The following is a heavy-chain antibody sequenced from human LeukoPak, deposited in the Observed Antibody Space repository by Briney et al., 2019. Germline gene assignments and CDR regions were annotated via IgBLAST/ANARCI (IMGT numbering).Heavy chain of an antibody. CDR3: AREPDGSHY. CDR2: ISYDGTYK. D-gene: IGHD6-25*01. Sequence: GRSLRPSYAPSGLTSSNPAMDCVRQAPGKGLDWVAVISYDGTYKYYADSVKGRFTISRDNSKNTLYLQMDSLRPEDTAVYYCAREPDGSHYWGQRTLVTVSS. J-gene: IGHJ4*02. V-gene: IGHV3-30-3*01. CDR1: GLTSSNPA.